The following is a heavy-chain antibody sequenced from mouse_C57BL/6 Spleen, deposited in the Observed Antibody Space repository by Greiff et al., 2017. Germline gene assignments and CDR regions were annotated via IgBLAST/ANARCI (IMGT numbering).Heavy chain of an antibody. V-gene: IGHV1-55*01. CDR3: ARALSSSYAMDY. J-gene: IGHJ4*01. CDR2: IYPGSGST. Sequence: QVQLQQSGAELVKPGASVKMSCKASGYTFTSYWITWVKQRPGQGLEWIGDIYPGSGSTNYNEKFKSKATLTVDTSSSTAYMQLSSLTSEDSAVYYCARALSSSYAMDYWGQGTSVTVSS. D-gene: IGHD1-1*01. CDR1: GYTFTSYW.